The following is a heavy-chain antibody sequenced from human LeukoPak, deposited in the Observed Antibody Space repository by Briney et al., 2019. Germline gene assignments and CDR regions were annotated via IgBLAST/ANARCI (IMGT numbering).Heavy chain of an antibody. CDR2: ISSSSSTI. CDR1: GFTFSSYS. J-gene: IGHJ4*02. Sequence: GGSLRLSCAASGFTFSSYSMSWVRQAPGKGLEWVSYISSSSSTIYYADSVKGRFTISRDNAKNSLYLQMNSLRAEDTAVYYCARVQSDYDFWSGYRPYFDYWGQGTLVTVSS. D-gene: IGHD3-3*01. V-gene: IGHV3-48*01. CDR3: ARVQSDYDFWSGYRPYFDY.